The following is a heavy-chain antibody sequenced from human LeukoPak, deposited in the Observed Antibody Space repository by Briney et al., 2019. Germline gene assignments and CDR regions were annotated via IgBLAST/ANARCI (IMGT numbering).Heavy chain of an antibody. CDR3: ARVAVPGTYDY. CDR2: ITLDGIST. Sequence: GGSLRLSCAASGFTFNRYGMHWVRQAPGKGLEYVSAITLDGISTYYANSVKGRFTISRDNSKNTLYLQMGSLRAEDMAVYYCARVAVPGTYDYWGQGTLVTVSS. V-gene: IGHV3-64*01. J-gene: IGHJ4*02. D-gene: IGHD6-19*01. CDR1: GFTFNRYG.